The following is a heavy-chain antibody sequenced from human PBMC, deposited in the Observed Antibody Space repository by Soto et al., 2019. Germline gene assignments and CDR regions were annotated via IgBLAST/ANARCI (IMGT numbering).Heavy chain of an antibody. CDR3: ARDPSAAAPYY. CDR2: ISYDGSNK. CDR1: GFTFSSYA. D-gene: IGHD6-13*01. J-gene: IGHJ4*02. Sequence: GGSLRLSCAASGFTFSSYAMHWVRQAPGKGLEWVAVISYDGSNKYYADSVKGRFTISRDNSKNTLYLQMNSLRAEDTAVYYCARDPSAAAPYYWGQGTLVTVSS. V-gene: IGHV3-30-3*01.